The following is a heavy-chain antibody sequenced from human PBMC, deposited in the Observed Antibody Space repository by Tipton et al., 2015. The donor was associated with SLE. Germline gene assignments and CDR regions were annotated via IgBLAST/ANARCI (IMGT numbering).Heavy chain of an antibody. CDR3: ARESGTLYAMDV. D-gene: IGHD1/OR15-1a*01. Sequence: SLRLSCAASGLTFNKFGMLWVRQAPGKGLEWVAIIWYLGSNKSYADSVKGRFTISRDNSKNTLFLQMNSLTAEDTAVYYCARESGTLYAMDVWGKGTTVTVSS. CDR1: GLTFNKFG. CDR2: IWYLGSNK. V-gene: IGHV3-33*01. J-gene: IGHJ6*04.